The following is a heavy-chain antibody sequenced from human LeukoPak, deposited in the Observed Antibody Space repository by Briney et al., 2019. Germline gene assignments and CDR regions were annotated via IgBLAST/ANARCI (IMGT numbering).Heavy chain of an antibody. CDR2: IKQDGSEK. D-gene: IGHD2-15*01. V-gene: IGHV3-7*01. Sequence: GGSLRLSCAASGFIFSNYNMNWVRQAPGKGLEWVANIKQDGSEKYYVDSVKGRFTISRDNAKNSLYLQMNSLRAEDTAVYYCARDCGGSGDYWGQGTLVTVSS. CDR3: ARDCGGSGDY. J-gene: IGHJ4*02. CDR1: GFIFSNYN.